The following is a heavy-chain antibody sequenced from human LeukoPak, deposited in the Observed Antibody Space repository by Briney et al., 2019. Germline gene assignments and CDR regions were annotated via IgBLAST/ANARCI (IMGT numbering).Heavy chain of an antibody. CDR3: ARGRGSGWPEDAFDI. CDR2: FDPEDGET. D-gene: IGHD6-19*01. CDR1: GYTLTELS. J-gene: IGHJ3*02. V-gene: IGHV1-24*01. Sequence: ASVKVSCKVSGYTLTELSMHWVRQAPGKGLEWMGGFDPEDGETIYAQKFQGRVTMTRDTSTSTVYMELSSLRSEDTAVYYCARGRGSGWPEDAFDIWGQGTMVTVSS.